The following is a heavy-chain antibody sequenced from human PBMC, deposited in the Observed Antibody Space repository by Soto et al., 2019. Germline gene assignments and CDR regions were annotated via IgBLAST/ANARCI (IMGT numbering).Heavy chain of an antibody. CDR1: GFTFSSCA. CDR2: ISYDGSNK. V-gene: IGHV3-30-3*01. Sequence: QVQLVESGGGVVQPGRSLRLSCAASGFTFSSCAMHWVRQAPGKGLERVALISYDGSNKYYADSVKGRFTISRDNSKNTLYLQMTRLRAEDTAVYYCARDKRELRFLEWSYYFDYWGQGTLVTVSS. CDR3: ARDKRELRFLEWSYYFDY. J-gene: IGHJ4*02. D-gene: IGHD3-3*01.